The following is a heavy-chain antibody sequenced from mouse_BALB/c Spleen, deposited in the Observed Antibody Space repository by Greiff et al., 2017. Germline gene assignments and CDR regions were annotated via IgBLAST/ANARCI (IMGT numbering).Heavy chain of an antibody. Sequence: VQLQQSGAELAKPGASVKMSCKASGYTFTSYWMHWVKQRPGQGLEWIGYINPSTGYTEYNQKFKDKATLTADKSSSTAYMQLSSLTSEDSAVYYCARDDYDRGFAYWGQGTLVTVSA. D-gene: IGHD2-4*01. CDR3: ARDDYDRGFAY. J-gene: IGHJ3*01. CDR2: INPSTGYT. V-gene: IGHV1-7*01. CDR1: GYTFTSYW.